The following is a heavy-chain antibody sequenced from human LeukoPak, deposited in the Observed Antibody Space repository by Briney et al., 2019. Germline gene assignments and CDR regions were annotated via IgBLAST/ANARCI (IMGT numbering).Heavy chain of an antibody. Sequence: GGSLRLSCAASKFAFSSYAMSWVRQAPGKGLEWVSAISGGGGNTYYADSVKGRFTNSRDDSKNTLFLQMNSLRAEDTAMYYCAKGSSAGRPYYFDYWGQGTLVTVSS. D-gene: IGHD3-10*01. V-gene: IGHV3-23*01. CDR1: KFAFSSYA. CDR3: AKGSSAGRPYYFDY. CDR2: ISGGGGNT. J-gene: IGHJ4*02.